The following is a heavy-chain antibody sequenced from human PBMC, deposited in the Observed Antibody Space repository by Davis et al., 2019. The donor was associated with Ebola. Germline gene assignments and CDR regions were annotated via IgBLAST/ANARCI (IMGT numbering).Heavy chain of an antibody. D-gene: IGHD3-9*01. CDR3: ARGKELRYFACMDV. CDR2: ISSSSSTI. V-gene: IGHV3-48*02. Sequence: GESLKISCAASGFTFSSYSMNWVRQAPGKGLEWVSYISSSSSTIYYADSVKGRFTISRDSAKNSLYLQMNSLRDEDTAVYYCARGKELRYFACMDVWGQGTTVTVSS. J-gene: IGHJ6*02. CDR1: GFTFSSYS.